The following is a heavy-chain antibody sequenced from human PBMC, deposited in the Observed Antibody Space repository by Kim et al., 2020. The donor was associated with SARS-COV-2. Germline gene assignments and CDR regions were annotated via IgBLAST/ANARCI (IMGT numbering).Heavy chain of an antibody. CDR1: GGSISSFSSY. CDR3: ARHDLFSPNGGSCHFDY. V-gene: IGHV4-39*01. D-gene: IGHD2-15*01. J-gene: IGHJ4*02. CDR2: VHYSGGT. Sequence: SETLSLTCTVSGGSISSFSSYWGWIRQPPGKGLEWIGSVHYSGGTYYNPSLKSRVTISIDTSKNQFSLKLTSVTAADTAVYYCARHDLFSPNGGSCHFDYWGQGTLVTVSS.